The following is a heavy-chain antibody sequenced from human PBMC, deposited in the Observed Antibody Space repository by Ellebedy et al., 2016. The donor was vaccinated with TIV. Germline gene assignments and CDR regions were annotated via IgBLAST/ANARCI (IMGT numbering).Heavy chain of an antibody. J-gene: IGHJ6*02. Sequence: GESLKISCAASGFTISSYWMSWVRQAPGKGLEWVANIKTDGSEKYDVDSVKGRFTITRDNAKNSLYLQMNSLRAEDTGVSYCAREFWGMDVWGQGTTVTVSS. CDR1: GFTISSYW. CDR3: AREFWGMDV. V-gene: IGHV3-7*03. CDR2: IKTDGSEK.